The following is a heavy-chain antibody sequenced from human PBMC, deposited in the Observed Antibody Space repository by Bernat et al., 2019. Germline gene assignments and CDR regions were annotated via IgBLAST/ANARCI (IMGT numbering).Heavy chain of an antibody. CDR1: GYTFTSYG. CDR2: ISAYNGNT. J-gene: IGHJ5*02. CDR3: ARDLSGSYYKRYNWFDP. D-gene: IGHD3-10*01. V-gene: IGHV1-18*01. Sequence: QVQLVQSGAEVRKPGASVKVSCKASGYTFTSYGISWVRQAPGQGLEWMGWISAYNGNTNYPQKLQGRVTMTTDTSTSTAYMELRSLRSDDTTVYYCARDLSGSYYKRYNWFDPWGQGTLVTVSS.